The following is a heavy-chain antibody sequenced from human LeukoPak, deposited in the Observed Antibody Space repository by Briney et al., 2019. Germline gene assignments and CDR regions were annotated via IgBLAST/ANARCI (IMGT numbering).Heavy chain of an antibody. CDR1: GFTFSGYT. Sequence: GGSLRLSCAASGFTFSGYTMNWVRQAPGKGLEWVSSISSSSTYTHYADSVTGRFTISRDNAKNSLYLQMNSLRAEDTAVYYCARGGYYWGAWGQGTLVTVSS. J-gene: IGHJ5*02. CDR3: ARGGYYWGA. D-gene: IGHD1-1*01. CDR2: ISSSSTYT. V-gene: IGHV3-21*01.